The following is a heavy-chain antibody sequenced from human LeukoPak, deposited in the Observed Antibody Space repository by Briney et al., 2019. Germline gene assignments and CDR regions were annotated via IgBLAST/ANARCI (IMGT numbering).Heavy chain of an antibody. J-gene: IGHJ6*02. CDR1: GYTFTSYY. V-gene: IGHV1-46*01. CDR3: AREGDIVATTNVYYYGMDV. CDR2: FDPEDGET. Sequence: ASVKVSCKASGYTFTSYYMHWVRQAPGQGLEWMGGFDPEDGETIYAQKFQGRVTMTRDTSTSTVYMELSSLRSEDTAVYYCAREGDIVATTNVYYYGMDVWGQGTTVTVSS. D-gene: IGHD5-12*01.